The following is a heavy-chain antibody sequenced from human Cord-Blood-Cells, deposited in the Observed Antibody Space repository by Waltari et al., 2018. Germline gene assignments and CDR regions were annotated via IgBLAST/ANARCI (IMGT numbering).Heavy chain of an antibody. CDR3: ARYDSLIAAAGTVGAFDI. CDR2: IIPIFGTA. J-gene: IGHJ3*02. CDR1: GGTFSSYA. Sequence: QVQLVQSGAEVKKPGSSVKVSCKASGGTFSSYAISWVRQAPGQGLGWMGGIIPIFGTANYAQKFQGRVTITADESTSTAYMELSSLRSEDTAVYYCARYDSLIAAAGTVGAFDIWGQGTMVTVSS. D-gene: IGHD6-13*01. V-gene: IGHV1-69*01.